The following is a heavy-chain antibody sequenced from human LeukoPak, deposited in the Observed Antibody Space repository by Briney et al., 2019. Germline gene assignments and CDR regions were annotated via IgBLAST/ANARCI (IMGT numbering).Heavy chain of an antibody. D-gene: IGHD3-22*01. Sequence: SETLSLTCTVSGGSISSRHHYWGWIRQPPGKGLEWIGNVYYRGNTYYNPSLKSRVTISVDTSKSQFSLKLSSVTAADSAVYYCARLDYSGYYTLDYWGQGTLVAISS. CDR2: VYYRGNT. V-gene: IGHV4-39*01. J-gene: IGHJ4*02. CDR3: ARLDYSGYYTLDY. CDR1: GGSISSRHHY.